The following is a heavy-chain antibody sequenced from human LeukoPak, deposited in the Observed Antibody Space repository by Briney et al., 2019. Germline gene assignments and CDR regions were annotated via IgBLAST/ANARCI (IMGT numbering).Heavy chain of an antibody. CDR3: ARVRRTGDSVDV. CDR1: GYTFSGYY. CDR2: INPNSGGT. J-gene: IGHJ6*04. D-gene: IGHD7-27*01. Sequence: ASVKVSCKASGYTFSGYYMHWVRQAPGQGLEWVGWINPNSGGTNYAQKFQGRVTMTRDTSISTAYMELSRLRSDDTAVYYCARVRRTGDSVDVWGKGTTVTVSS. V-gene: IGHV1-2*02.